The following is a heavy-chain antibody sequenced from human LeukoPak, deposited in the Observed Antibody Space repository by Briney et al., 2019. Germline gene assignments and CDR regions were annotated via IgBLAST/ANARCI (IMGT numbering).Heavy chain of an antibody. CDR2: IIPIFGTA. CDR1: GGTFSSYA. Sequence: SVKVSCKASGGTFSSYAISWVRQAPGQGLEWMGGIIPIFGTANYAQKFQGRVTITADESTSTAYMELSSLRSEDTAVYYCARDGDYDILTDPPYYYGMDVWGQGTTVTVSS. CDR3: ARDGDYDILTDPPYYYGMDV. J-gene: IGHJ6*02. V-gene: IGHV1-69*13. D-gene: IGHD3-9*01.